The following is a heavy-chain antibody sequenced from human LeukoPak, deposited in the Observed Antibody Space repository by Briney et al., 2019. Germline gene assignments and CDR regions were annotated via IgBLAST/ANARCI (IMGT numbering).Heavy chain of an antibody. D-gene: IGHD6-19*01. CDR1: GGSISSYY. Sequence: SETLSLTCTVSGGSISSYYWSWIRQPPGKGLEWIGYIYYSGSTNYNPSLKSRVTISVDTSKNQFSLKLSSVTAADTAVYYCARSSGWRYYYYGMDVRGQGTTVTVSS. J-gene: IGHJ6*02. CDR2: IYYSGST. CDR3: ARSSGWRYYYYGMDV. V-gene: IGHV4-59*12.